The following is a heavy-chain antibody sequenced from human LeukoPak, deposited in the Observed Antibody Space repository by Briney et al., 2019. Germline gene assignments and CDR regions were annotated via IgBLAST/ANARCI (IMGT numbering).Heavy chain of an antibody. CDR2: IIPIFGTA. Sequence: SVKVSCKASGGTFSSYAISWVRQAPGRGLEWMGRIIPIFGTANYAQKFQGRVTITTYEPTSTAYMELSSLRSEDTAVYYCAREYVWGSYRDYYFDYWGQGTLVTVSS. J-gene: IGHJ4*02. CDR1: GGTFSSYA. D-gene: IGHD3-16*02. V-gene: IGHV1-69*05. CDR3: AREYVWGSYRDYYFDY.